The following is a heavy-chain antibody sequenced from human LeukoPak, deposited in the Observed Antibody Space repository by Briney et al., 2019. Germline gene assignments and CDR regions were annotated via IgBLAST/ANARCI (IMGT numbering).Heavy chain of an antibody. CDR1: GYIFTSYA. D-gene: IGHD4-11*01. CDR3: ARDHSPHPPPDYSANWFDP. CDR2: INAGNGNT. Sequence: GASVKVSCKASGYIFTSYAMHWVRQAPGQRLEWMGWINAGNGNTKYSQKFQGRVTITRDTSASTAYMELSSLRSEDTAVYYCARDHSPHPPPDYSANWFDPWGRGTLVTVSS. V-gene: IGHV1-3*01. J-gene: IGHJ5*02.